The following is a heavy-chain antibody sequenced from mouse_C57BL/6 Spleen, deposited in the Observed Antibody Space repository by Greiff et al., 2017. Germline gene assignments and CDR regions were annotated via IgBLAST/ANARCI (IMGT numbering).Heavy chain of an antibody. V-gene: IGHV1-61*01. CDR3: ARGGYDVLFAY. D-gene: IGHD2-2*01. J-gene: IGHJ3*01. Sequence: QVQLQQPGAELVRPGSSVKLSCKASGYTFTSYWMDWVKQRPGQGLEWIGNIYPSDSETHYNQKFKDKATLTVDKSSSTAYMQLSSLTSEDSAVYYCARGGYDVLFAYWGQETLVTVSA. CDR1: GYTFTSYW. CDR2: IYPSDSET.